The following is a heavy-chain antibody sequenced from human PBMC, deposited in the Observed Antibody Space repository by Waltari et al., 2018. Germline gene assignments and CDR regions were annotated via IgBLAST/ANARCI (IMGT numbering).Heavy chain of an antibody. CDR2: IYYSGST. CDR3: ARINIVVVPAAIVRWFDP. V-gene: IGHV4-59*01. Sequence: QVQLQESGPGLVKPSETLSLTCTVSGGSISSYYWSWIRQPPGKGLEWIGDIYYSGSTNYNPSLKSRVTISVDTSKNQFSLKLGSVTAADTAVYYCARINIVVVPAAIVRWFDPWGQGTLVTVSS. J-gene: IGHJ5*02. D-gene: IGHD2-2*02. CDR1: GGSISSYY.